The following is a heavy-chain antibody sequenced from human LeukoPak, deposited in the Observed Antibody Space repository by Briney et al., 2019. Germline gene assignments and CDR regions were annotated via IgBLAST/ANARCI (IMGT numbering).Heavy chain of an antibody. CDR2: IYYSGST. J-gene: IGHJ5*02. CDR3: ARGKITLPEVFDP. CDR1: GGSISSYY. Sequence: SETLSLTCTVSGGSISSYYWSWIRQPPGKGLEWIGYIYYSGSTNYNPSLKSRVTISVDTSKNQFSLKLSSVTAADTAVYYCARGKITLPEVFDPWGQGTLVTVSS. D-gene: IGHD5-24*01. V-gene: IGHV4-59*01.